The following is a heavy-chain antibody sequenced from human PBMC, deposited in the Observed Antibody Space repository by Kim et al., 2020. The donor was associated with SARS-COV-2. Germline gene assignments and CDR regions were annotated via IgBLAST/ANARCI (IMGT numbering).Heavy chain of an antibody. V-gene: IGHV4-4*02. CDR2: IYHSGST. Sequence: SETLSLTCAVSGGSISSSNWWSWVRPPPGKGLEWIGEIYHSGSTNYNPSLKSRVTISVDKSKNQFSLKLSSVTAADTAVYYCARVGGGTGSWLHYYYYGMDVWGQGTTVTVSS. CDR1: GGSISSSNW. J-gene: IGHJ6*02. CDR3: ARVGGGTGSWLHYYYYGMDV. D-gene: IGHD6-13*01.